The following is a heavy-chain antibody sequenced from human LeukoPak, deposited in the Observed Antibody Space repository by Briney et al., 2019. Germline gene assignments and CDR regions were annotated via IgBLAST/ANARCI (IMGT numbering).Heavy chain of an antibody. V-gene: IGHV1-69*06. CDR2: IIPIFGTA. D-gene: IGHD2-15*01. J-gene: IGHJ6*03. Sequence: ASVKVSCKASGGTFSSYAISWVRQAPGQGLEWMGGIIPIFGTANYAQKFQGRVTITADKSTSTAYMELSSLRSEDTAVYYCATNYCSGGSCYYWGERGSLYYYMDVWGKGTTVTVSS. CDR3: ATNYCSGGSCYYWGERGSLYYYMDV. CDR1: GGTFSSYA.